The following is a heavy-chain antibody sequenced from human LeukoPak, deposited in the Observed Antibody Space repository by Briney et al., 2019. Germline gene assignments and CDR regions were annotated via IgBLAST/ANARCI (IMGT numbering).Heavy chain of an antibody. V-gene: IGHV3-11*01. D-gene: IGHD5-12*01. CDR3: AKGNFLRAYSAFDY. CDR2: ISSSGSPI. J-gene: IGHJ4*02. CDR1: GFTFSDYY. Sequence: GGSLRLSCAASGFTFSDYYMSWIRQAPGKGLEWVSYISSSGSPIYYADSVKGRFTISRDNAKNSLYLQMNSLRAEDTAVYYCAKGNFLRAYSAFDYWDQGTLVTVSS.